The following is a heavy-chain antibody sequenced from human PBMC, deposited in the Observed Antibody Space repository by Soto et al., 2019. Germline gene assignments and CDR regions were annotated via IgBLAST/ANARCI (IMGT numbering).Heavy chain of an antibody. Sequence: QVQLVQSGAEVKKPGASVKVSCKASGYTFASYDINWVRQAAGQGLEWMGWMNPNSGSTGYAQKFQGIVIMTRNTAISTAYMELSSLRSEDTAVYYCARGRVAVAGDFYYFGMDVWGQGTTVTVSS. V-gene: IGHV1-8*01. J-gene: IGHJ6*02. CDR1: GYTFASYD. CDR3: ARGRVAVAGDFYYFGMDV. D-gene: IGHD6-19*01. CDR2: MNPNSGST.